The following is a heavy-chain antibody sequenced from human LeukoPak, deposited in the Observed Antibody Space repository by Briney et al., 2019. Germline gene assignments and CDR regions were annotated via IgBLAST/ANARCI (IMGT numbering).Heavy chain of an antibody. CDR1: GGSFSGYY. V-gene: IGHV4-34*01. CDR2: INHSGST. J-gene: IGHJ4*02. Sequence: SETLSLTCAVYGGSFSGYYWSWIRQPPGKGLEWIGEINHSGSTNYNPSLKSRVTISVDTSKNQFSLKLSSVTAADTAVHYCARDRGRWLQFLDYWGQGTLVTVSS. CDR3: ARDRGRWLQFLDY. D-gene: IGHD5-24*01.